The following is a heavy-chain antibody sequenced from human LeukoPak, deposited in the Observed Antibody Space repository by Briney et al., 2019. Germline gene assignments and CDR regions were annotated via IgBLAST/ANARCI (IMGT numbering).Heavy chain of an antibody. J-gene: IGHJ5*02. CDR2: IYYSGNT. Sequence: SETLSLTCTVSGGSIGSSSYYWAWIRQPPGKGLEWIGSIYYSGNTYYNPSLKSRVTISLDTSKNQFSLKLSSVTAADTAVYYCASVRLGWGFDPRGQGTLVTVSS. D-gene: IGHD3-16*01. CDR1: GGSIGSSSYY. V-gene: IGHV4-39*07. CDR3: ASVRLGWGFDP.